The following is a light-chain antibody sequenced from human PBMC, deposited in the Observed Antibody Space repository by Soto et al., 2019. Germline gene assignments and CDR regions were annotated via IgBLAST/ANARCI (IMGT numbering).Light chain of an antibody. CDR1: RSVRSN. J-gene: IGKJ1*01. CDR2: GAS. V-gene: IGKV3-15*01. Sequence: IMMTQSPATLSVSPGERVTLSFKASRSVRSNLAWYQQKPGQAPRLLISGASTRATGITDRFSGSGSGTEFTLTINSLQSEDFAVYYCQQYNYWPGTFGQGTKVDI. CDR3: QQYNYWPGT.